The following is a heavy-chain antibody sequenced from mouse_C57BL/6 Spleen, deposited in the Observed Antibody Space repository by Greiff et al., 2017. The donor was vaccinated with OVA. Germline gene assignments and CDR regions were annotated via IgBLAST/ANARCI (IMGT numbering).Heavy chain of an antibody. Sequence: QVQLKQSGAELVRPGASVTLSCKASGYTFTDYEMHWVKQTPVHGLEWIGAIDPETGGTAYNQKFKGKAILTADKSSSTAYMELRSLTSEDSAVYYCTSSNYDWGHGTTLTVSS. CDR1: GYTFTDYE. CDR3: TSSNYD. V-gene: IGHV1-15*01. D-gene: IGHD2-5*01. J-gene: IGHJ2*01. CDR2: IDPETGGT.